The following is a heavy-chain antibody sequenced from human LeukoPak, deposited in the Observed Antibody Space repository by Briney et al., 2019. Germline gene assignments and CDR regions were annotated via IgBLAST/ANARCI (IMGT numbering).Heavy chain of an antibody. CDR2: ISYDGSNK. D-gene: IGHD6-6*01. J-gene: IGHJ6*03. CDR1: GFTFSSYA. Sequence: GGSLRLSCAASGFTFSSYAMHWVRQAPGKGLEGVADISYDGSNKYYADSVKGRFTISRDNSKNTLYLQMNSLRAEDTAVYYCARGWQGIAARRSSYYMDVWGKGTTVTVSS. V-gene: IGHV3-30-3*01. CDR3: ARGWQGIAARRSSYYMDV.